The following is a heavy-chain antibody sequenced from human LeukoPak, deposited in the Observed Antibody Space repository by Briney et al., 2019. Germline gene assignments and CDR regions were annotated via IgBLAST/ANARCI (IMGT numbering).Heavy chain of an antibody. CDR1: GYTFTSYD. J-gene: IGHJ5*02. V-gene: IGHV1-8*03. Sequence: ASVKVSCKASGYTFTSYDINWVRQATGQGLEWMGWMNPNSGNTGYAQKFQGRVTITRNTSISTAYMELSSLRSEDTAVYYCARGTDDYGDFPIRFDPWGQGTLVTVSS. CDR3: ARGTDDYGDFPIRFDP. D-gene: IGHD4-17*01. CDR2: MNPNSGNT.